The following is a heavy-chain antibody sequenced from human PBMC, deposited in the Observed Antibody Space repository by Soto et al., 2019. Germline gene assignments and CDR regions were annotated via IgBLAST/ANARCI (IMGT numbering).Heavy chain of an antibody. J-gene: IGHJ4*02. Sequence: SETLSLTCTVSGGSISSYYWSWIRQPPGKGLEWIGYIYYSGSTNYNPSLKSRVTISVDTSKNQFSLKLSSVTAADTAVYYCATSPQNERFDYWGQGTLVTVSS. D-gene: IGHD1-1*01. CDR1: GGSISSYY. CDR2: IYYSGST. V-gene: IGHV4-59*08. CDR3: ATSPQNERFDY.